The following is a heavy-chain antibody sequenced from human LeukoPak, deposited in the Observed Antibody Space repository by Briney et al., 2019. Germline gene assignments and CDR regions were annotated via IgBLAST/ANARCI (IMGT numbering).Heavy chain of an antibody. CDR3: ARSGSYRTSRYYFDY. Sequence: SETLSLTCTVSGGSISSYYWSWIRQPPGKGLEWIGYIYYSGSTNYNPSLKSRVTISVDTSKNQFSLNLSSVTAADTAVYYCARSGSYRTSRYYFDYWGQGTLVSVSS. CDR2: IYYSGST. CDR1: GGSISSYY. D-gene: IGHD1-26*01. J-gene: IGHJ4*02. V-gene: IGHV4-59*12.